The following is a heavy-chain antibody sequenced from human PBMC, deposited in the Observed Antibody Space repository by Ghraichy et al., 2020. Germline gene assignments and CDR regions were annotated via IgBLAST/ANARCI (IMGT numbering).Heavy chain of an antibody. D-gene: IGHD3-3*01. J-gene: IGHJ6*02. V-gene: IGHV3-74*01. Sequence: GESLNISCAASGFTFSSYSMHWVRQAPGKGLVWVSRINTDGSTTTYADSVKGRFTISRDNAKNTLYLQMNSLRAEDTAVYYCASDIEYWCGYFNVRDVWGRGIMVIVSS. CDR1: GFTFSSYS. CDR3: ASDIEYWCGYFNVRDV. CDR2: INTDGSTT.